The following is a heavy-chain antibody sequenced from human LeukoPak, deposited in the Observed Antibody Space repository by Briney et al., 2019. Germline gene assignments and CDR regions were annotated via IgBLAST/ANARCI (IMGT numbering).Heavy chain of an antibody. V-gene: IGHV4-59*01. CDR1: GGSMNGYH. CDR2: VYYIGNT. J-gene: IGHJ2*01. CDR3: ARYTHTSGWYFDF. D-gene: IGHD1-1*01. Sequence: SETLSLPCTVSGGSMNGYHWSWIRQPPGKGLEWIGYVYYIGNTNYNPSLMSRVSMSVDTSKNQFSLQLTSVTTADTAVYYCARYTHTSGWYFDFWGRSMMVAVSS.